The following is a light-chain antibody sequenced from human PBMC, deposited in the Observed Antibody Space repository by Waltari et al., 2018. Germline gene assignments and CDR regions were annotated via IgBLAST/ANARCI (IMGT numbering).Light chain of an antibody. CDR3: MQGLVTPFT. V-gene: IGKV2-28*01. Sequence: DIVMTQSPLSLHVTPGEPASISCRFSQSLLHSNGFNYLDWYLQRPGQSPQLLIYLGSNRASGVPDRFSGSGSGTDFQLKISRVEAEDVGIYYCMQGLVTPFTFGPGTKVGIK. CDR2: LGS. J-gene: IGKJ3*01. CDR1: QSLLHSNGFNY.